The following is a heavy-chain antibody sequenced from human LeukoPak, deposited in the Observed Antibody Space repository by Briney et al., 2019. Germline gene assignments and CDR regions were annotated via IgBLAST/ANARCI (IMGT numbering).Heavy chain of an antibody. D-gene: IGHD1-20*01. V-gene: IGHV4-34*01. CDR1: GGSCSGYY. Sequence: SETLSLTCAVYGGSCSGYYWSWIRQPPGKGLEWIGEINHSGSTNYNPSLKSRVTISVDTSKNQFSLKLSSVTAADTAVYYCARASGRWYNWNDLLSHWGQGTLVTVPS. CDR3: ARASGRWYNWNDLLSH. CDR2: INHSGST. J-gene: IGHJ4*02.